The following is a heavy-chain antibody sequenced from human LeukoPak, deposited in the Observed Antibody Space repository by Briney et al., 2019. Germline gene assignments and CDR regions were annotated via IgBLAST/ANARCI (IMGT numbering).Heavy chain of an antibody. V-gene: IGHV5-51*01. J-gene: IGHJ4*02. CDR3: ARLLGGIQLWFMDY. Sequence: GESLKISCQGSGYSFTSYWIAWVRQMPGKGLEWVGIIYSGDSNTRYSPSFQGQVTISADKSISTAYLQWSSLKASDTAIYYCARLLGGIQLWFMDYWGQGTLVTVSS. CDR1: GYSFTSYW. CDR2: IYSGDSNT. D-gene: IGHD5-18*01.